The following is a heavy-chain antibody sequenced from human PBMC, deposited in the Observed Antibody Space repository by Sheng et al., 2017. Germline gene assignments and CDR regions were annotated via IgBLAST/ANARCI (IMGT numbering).Heavy chain of an antibody. J-gene: IGHJ6*03. Sequence: QVQLQESGPGLVKPSETLSLTCTVSGGSISSYYWSWIRQPPGKGLEWIGYIYYSGSTNYNPSLKSRVTISVDTSKNQFSLKLSSVTAADTAVYYCARGSLLSGAYYMDVWGQGDHGSPVSS. CDR2: IYYSGST. D-gene: IGHD1-26*01. CDR1: GGSISSYY. V-gene: IGHV4-59*12. CDR3: ARGSLLSGAYYMDV.